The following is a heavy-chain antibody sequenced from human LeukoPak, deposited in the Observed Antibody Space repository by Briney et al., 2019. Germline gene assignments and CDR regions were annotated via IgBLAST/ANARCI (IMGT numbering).Heavy chain of an antibody. Sequence: SETLSLTCTDSGGSISSYYWSWIRQPPGKGLEWIGYIYYSGSTNYNPSLKSRVTISVDTSKNQFSLKLSSVTAADTAVYYCATRHSIGYYASPAPFDIWGQGTMVTVSS. CDR3: ATRHSIGYYASPAPFDI. D-gene: IGHD3-22*01. V-gene: IGHV4-59*01. CDR1: GGSISSYY. J-gene: IGHJ3*02. CDR2: IYYSGST.